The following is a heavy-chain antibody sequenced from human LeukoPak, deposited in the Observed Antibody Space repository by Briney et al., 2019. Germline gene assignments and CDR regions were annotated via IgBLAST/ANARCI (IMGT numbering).Heavy chain of an antibody. Sequence: GGSLRLSCAASGFTFSSYGMHWVGQAPGKRLEWVAFIRYDGSNKYYADSVKGRFTISRDNSKNTLYLQMSSLRAEDTAVYYCAKDLYDILTGSLTPPGYWGRGTLVTVSS. CDR2: IRYDGSNK. CDR1: GFTFSSYG. CDR3: AKDLYDILTGSLTPPGY. D-gene: IGHD3-9*01. J-gene: IGHJ4*02. V-gene: IGHV3-30*02.